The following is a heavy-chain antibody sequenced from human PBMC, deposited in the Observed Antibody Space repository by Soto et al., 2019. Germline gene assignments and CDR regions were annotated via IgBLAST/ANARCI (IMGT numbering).Heavy chain of an antibody. CDR2: ISPYSGNT. D-gene: IGHD3-16*01. J-gene: IGHJ6*02. Sequence: QVQLVQSGDEVRKPGASVKVSCKASGYIFVTYAFAWVRQAPGQGLEWMVWISPYSGNTHYASKVQGRLTMTTDTSTSTAYMDLGSRTSDDTAVYYWAMGDNSGIPTPQDVWGQGTTVNVSS. V-gene: IGHV1-18*01. CDR1: GYIFVTYA. CDR3: AMGDNSGIPTPQDV.